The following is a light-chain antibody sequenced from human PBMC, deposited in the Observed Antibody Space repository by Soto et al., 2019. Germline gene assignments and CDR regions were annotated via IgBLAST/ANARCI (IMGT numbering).Light chain of an antibody. CDR1: QDISTY. J-gene: IGKJ5*01. V-gene: IGKV1-33*01. Sequence: DIQMTQSPSSLSASVGDTVTITCQASQDISTYLNWYQHKPGKAPELLIYDASNLETGVPSRFSGSGSGADFTLTISSLQPEDIATYYCKQYDTLITFGQGTRLEIK. CDR3: KQYDTLIT. CDR2: DAS.